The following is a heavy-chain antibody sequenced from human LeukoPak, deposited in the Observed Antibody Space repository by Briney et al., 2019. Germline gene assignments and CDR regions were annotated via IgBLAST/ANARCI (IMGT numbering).Heavy chain of an antibody. CDR2: IYYSGST. V-gene: IGHV4-59*01. D-gene: IGHD4-17*01. Sequence: NPSETLSLTCTVSGGSISSYYWSWIRQPPGKGLEWIGYIYYSGSTNYNPSLKSRVTISVDTSKNQFSLKLSSVTAADTAVYYCARDRTGLTTVTSGYNWFDPWGQGTLVTVSS. CDR1: GGSISSYY. CDR3: ARDRTGLTTVTSGYNWFDP. J-gene: IGHJ5*02.